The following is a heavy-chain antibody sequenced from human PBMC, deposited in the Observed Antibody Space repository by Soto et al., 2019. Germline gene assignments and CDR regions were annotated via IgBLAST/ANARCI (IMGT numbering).Heavy chain of an antibody. CDR1: GGSISSSSYY. J-gene: IGHJ4*02. V-gene: IGHV4-39*01. Sequence: PSETLSLTCTVSGGSISSSSYYWGWIRQPPGKGLEWIGSIYYSGSTYYNPSLKSRVTISVDTSKNQFSLKLSSVTAADTAVYYCARRYGDHERDLYYFDYWGQGTLVTVSS. D-gene: IGHD4-17*01. CDR2: IYYSGST. CDR3: ARRYGDHERDLYYFDY.